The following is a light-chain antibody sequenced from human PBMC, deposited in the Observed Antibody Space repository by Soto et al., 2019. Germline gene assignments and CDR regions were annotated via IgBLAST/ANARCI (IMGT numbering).Light chain of an antibody. J-gene: IGLJ2*01. CDR3: AAWDDSLSAVL. V-gene: IGLV1-47*01. CDR1: STNIGNNA. Sequence: QSVLTQPPSASGTPGRRVTISCSGGSTNIGNNAVYWYQHLPGTAPKLLIYRSDRRPSGVPERISGSKSGSSASLAISGLRSEDEADYYCAAWDDSLSAVLFGGGNKVTVL. CDR2: RSD.